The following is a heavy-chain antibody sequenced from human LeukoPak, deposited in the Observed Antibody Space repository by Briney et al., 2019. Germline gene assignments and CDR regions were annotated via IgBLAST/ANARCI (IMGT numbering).Heavy chain of an antibody. Sequence: SETLSLTCTVSGGSISSYYWSWIRQPPGKGLEWIGYIYYSGSTNYNPSLKSRVTISVDTSKNQFSLKLSSVTAADTAVYYCARQSYYYGSGSDPHITYFDYWGQGTLVTVSS. J-gene: IGHJ4*02. CDR3: ARQSYYYGSGSDPHITYFDY. D-gene: IGHD3-10*01. V-gene: IGHV4-59*01. CDR1: GGSISSYY. CDR2: IYYSGST.